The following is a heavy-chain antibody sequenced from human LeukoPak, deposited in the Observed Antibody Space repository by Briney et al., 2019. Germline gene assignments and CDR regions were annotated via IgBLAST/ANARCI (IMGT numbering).Heavy chain of an antibody. Sequence: PGGSLRLSCAASGFTFSSYSMNWVRQAPGKGLEWVSSISSSSSYIYYADSVKGRFTISRDNSKNTLYLQMNSLRAEDTAVYYCAKDRNYYDSSGYSLDYWGQGTLVTVSS. D-gene: IGHD3-22*01. CDR3: AKDRNYYDSSGYSLDY. CDR2: ISSSSSYI. J-gene: IGHJ4*02. CDR1: GFTFSSYS. V-gene: IGHV3-21*01.